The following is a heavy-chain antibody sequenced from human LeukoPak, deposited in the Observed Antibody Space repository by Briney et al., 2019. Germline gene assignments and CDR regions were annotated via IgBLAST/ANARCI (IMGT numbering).Heavy chain of an antibody. CDR2: INAGNGNT. V-gene: IGHV1-3*01. CDR3: ARLKYCTNGICYAGFDY. D-gene: IGHD2-8*01. CDR1: GYTFTSYA. Sequence: ASVKVSCKASGYTFTSYAMHWVRQAPGQRLEWMGWINAGNGNTKYSQKFQGRVTITRDTSADTAYMELSSLRSEDTAVYYCARLKYCTNGICYAGFDYWGQGTLVTVSS. J-gene: IGHJ4*02.